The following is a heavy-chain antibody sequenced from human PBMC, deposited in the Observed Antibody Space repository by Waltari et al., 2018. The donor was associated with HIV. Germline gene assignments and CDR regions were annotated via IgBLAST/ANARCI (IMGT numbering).Heavy chain of an antibody. V-gene: IGHV4-59*11. CDR3: ARDQKPLYPNWFDP. CDR1: GGSISSHY. CDR2: IYYSGST. Sequence: QVQLQESGPGLVKPSETLSLTCTVSGGSISSHYWSWIRQPPGKGLEWIGYIYYSGSTNYNPSLKSRVTISVDTSKNQFSLKLSSVTAADTAVYYCARDQKPLYPNWFDPWGQGTLVTVSS. J-gene: IGHJ5*02.